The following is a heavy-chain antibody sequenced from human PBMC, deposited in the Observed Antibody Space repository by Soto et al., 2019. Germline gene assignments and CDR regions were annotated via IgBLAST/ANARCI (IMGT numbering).Heavy chain of an antibody. V-gene: IGHV1-18*01. CDR2: ISAYNGNT. J-gene: IGHJ6*03. CDR1: GYTFTRYG. Sequence: ASVKVSCKASGYTFTRYGISWVRQAPGQRLEWMGWISAYNGNTNYAQKLQGRVTMTTDTSTSTAYMELRSLRSDDTAVYYCARGPTTVNWDYYYYYYMDVWGKGTTVTVSS. D-gene: IGHD4-17*01. CDR3: ARGPTTVNWDYYYYYYMDV.